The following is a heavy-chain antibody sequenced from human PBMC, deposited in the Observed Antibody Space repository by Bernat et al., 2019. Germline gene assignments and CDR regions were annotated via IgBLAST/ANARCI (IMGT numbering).Heavy chain of an antibody. CDR1: GGSISSSSYC. D-gene: IGHD3-3*01. Sequence: QLQLQESGPGLVKPSETLSLTCTVSGGSISSSSYCWGWIRQPPGKGLEWIGSIYYSGSTYYNPSLKSRVTISVDTSKNQFSLKLSSVTAADTAVYYCARHSWSGYYYFDNWGQGTLVTVSS. CDR3: ARHSWSGYYYFDN. CDR2: IYYSGST. J-gene: IGHJ4*02. V-gene: IGHV4-39*01.